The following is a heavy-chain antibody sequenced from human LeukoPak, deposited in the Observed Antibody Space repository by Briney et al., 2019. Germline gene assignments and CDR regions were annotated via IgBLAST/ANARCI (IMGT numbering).Heavy chain of an antibody. D-gene: IGHD1/OR15-1a*01. CDR2: NGDNEHS. J-gene: IGHJ3*02. CDR1: LASLTTYF. Sequence: SETLSLTCTVSLASLTTYFLSWIRQPPGKGLEWIPDNGDNEHSNYNGSVKSRVTLSVDTSKTQVSLMLTSVTAADTAVYYCARDRRLEQVHAFDIWGQGTMVTVSS. CDR3: ARDRRLEQVHAFDI. V-gene: IGHV4-59*01.